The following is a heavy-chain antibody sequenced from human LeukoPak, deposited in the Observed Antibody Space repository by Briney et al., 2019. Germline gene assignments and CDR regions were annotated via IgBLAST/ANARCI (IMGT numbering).Heavy chain of an antibody. V-gene: IGHV3-9*01. D-gene: IGHD3-22*01. CDR1: GFTFDDYA. J-gene: IGHJ4*02. Sequence: GRSLRLSCAASGFTFDDYAMHWVRQAPGKGLEWVSGISWNSGSIGYADSVKGRFTISRDNAKNSLYLQMNSLRAEDTAVYYCARCEDSSGTHFDNWGQGTLVTVSS. CDR3: ARCEDSSGTHFDN. CDR2: ISWNSGSI.